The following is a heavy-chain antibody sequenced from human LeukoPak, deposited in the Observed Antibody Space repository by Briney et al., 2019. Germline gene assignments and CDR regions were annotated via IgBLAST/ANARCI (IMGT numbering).Heavy chain of an antibody. Sequence: GESLQISCQGSGSSFTSYWIGWVRQMPGKGLEWMGIIYPGDSDTRYSPSFQGQVTISADKSISTAYLQWSSLKASDTAMYYCARHHYGDTAYYYYGMDVWGQGTTVTVSS. CDR3: ARHHYGDTAYYYYGMDV. CDR1: GSSFTSYW. V-gene: IGHV5-51*01. J-gene: IGHJ6*02. CDR2: IYPGDSDT. D-gene: IGHD4-17*01.